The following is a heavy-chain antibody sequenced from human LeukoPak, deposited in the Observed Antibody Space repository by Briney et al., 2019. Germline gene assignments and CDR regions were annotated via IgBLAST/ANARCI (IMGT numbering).Heavy chain of an antibody. CDR1: GFTFSSYS. J-gene: IGHJ4*02. Sequence: GGSLRLSCAASGFTFSSYSMNWVRQAPGKGLEWVSSISSSSSYIYYVDSVKGRFTISRDNAKNSLYLQMNSLRAEDTAVYYCARDGDIVLMVPNPYYFDYWGQGTLVTVSS. V-gene: IGHV3-21*01. D-gene: IGHD2-8*01. CDR2: ISSSSSYI. CDR3: ARDGDIVLMVPNPYYFDY.